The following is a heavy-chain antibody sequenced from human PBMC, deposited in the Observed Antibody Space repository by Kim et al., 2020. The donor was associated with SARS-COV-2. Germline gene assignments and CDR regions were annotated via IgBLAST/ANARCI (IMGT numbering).Heavy chain of an antibody. Sequence: GGSLRLSCAASGFTFSNYAMSWVRQAPGKGLEWVSSISGSSGKTYYADSVRGRFTISRDNSKNTLSLQMNSLRVEDTAVYYCAKDQSLTTLMIGTVSGGCYGMDVWGQGTTVTVSS. V-gene: IGHV3-23*01. CDR3: AKDQSLTTLMIGTVSGGCYGMDV. J-gene: IGHJ6*02. D-gene: IGHD3-16*01. CDR1: GFTFSNYA. CDR2: ISGSSGKT.